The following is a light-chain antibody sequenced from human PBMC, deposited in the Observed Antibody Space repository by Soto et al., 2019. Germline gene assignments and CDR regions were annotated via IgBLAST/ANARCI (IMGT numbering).Light chain of an antibody. V-gene: IGLV1-40*01. CDR3: QSYDSSLVGV. CDR2: GNS. Sequence: SVLTQPPSVSGAPGQRVTISCTGSSSNIGAGYDVHWYQQLPGTAPKLLIYGNSNRPSGVPDRFSGSKSGTSASLAITGLQAEDEADYYCQSYDSSLVGVFGGGTKVTVL. J-gene: IGLJ3*02. CDR1: SSNIGAGYD.